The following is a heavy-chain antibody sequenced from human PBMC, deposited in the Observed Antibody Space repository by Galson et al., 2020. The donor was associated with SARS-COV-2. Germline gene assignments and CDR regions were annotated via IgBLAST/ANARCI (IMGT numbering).Heavy chain of an antibody. CDR3: ARLYRYYDSSGYPDY. J-gene: IGHJ4*02. D-gene: IGHD3-22*01. Sequence: SQTLSLTCSVSGGSVRSSSYWWAWNRQPPGQGLEWIGSIYYSGTTYYNPSLLSRLTISVDTSENQFSLTLSSVSAADTAVYYCARLYRYYDSSGYPDYWGQGTLVTVSS. CDR1: GGSVRSSSYW. V-gene: IGHV4-39*01. CDR2: IYYSGTT.